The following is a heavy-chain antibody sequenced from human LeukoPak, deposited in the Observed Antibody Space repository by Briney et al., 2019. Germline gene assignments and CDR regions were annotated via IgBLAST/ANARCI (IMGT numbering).Heavy chain of an antibody. CDR1: GFSFNSAA. CDR2: VSSSGANT. J-gene: IGHJ4*02. V-gene: IGHV3-23*01. D-gene: IGHD2-21*01. CDR3: VKDIQGSY. Sequence: GGSLRLSCAASGFSFNSAAMTWVRQAPGKGLEWVSLVSSSGANTYYADSVKGRFTISRDNSKNTVYLQMNSLRAEDTAIYYCVKDIQGSYWGQGTLVTVSS.